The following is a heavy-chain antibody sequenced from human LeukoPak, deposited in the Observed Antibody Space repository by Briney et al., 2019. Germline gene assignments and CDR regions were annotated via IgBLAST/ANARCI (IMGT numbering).Heavy chain of an antibody. D-gene: IGHD5-12*01. V-gene: IGHV3-21*01. CDR1: GFTFSSYS. CDR2: ISSSSSYI. CDR3: AREAHSGYDSFDY. J-gene: IGHJ4*02. Sequence: PGGSLRLSCAAPGFTFSSYSMNWVRQAPGKGLEWVSSISSSSSYIYYADSVKGRFTISRDNAKNSLYLQMNSLRAEDTAVYYCAREAHSGYDSFDYWGQGTLVTVSS.